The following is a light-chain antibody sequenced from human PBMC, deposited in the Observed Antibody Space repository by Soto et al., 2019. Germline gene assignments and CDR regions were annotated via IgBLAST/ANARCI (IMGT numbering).Light chain of an antibody. V-gene: IGLV2-14*01. Sequence: QSVLTQPASVSGSPGQSITISCTGTSSDVGGYNYVPWYQHHAGKAPRLMIYASSNRPSGVSHRFSGSRSGNTASLTISGLQAEDEADYYCSSYTSGTTLYVFGTGTKVTVL. CDR1: SSDVGGYNY. J-gene: IGLJ1*01. CDR3: SSYTSGTTLYV. CDR2: ASS.